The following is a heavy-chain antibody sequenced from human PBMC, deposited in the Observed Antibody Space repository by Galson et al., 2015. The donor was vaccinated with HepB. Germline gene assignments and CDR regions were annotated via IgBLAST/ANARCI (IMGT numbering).Heavy chain of an antibody. D-gene: IGHD6-6*01. J-gene: IGHJ3*02. CDR2: LSWNSDRI. Sequence: SLRLSCAASGFILHDYAMHWVRQAPGKGLEWVSGLSWNSDRIGYADSVKGRYTISRYNAKNSLYLQMNSLRGEDTALYYCAKDVIWEFCSSFVAFDIWGQGRMVTVSS. CDR1: GFILHDYA. CDR3: AKDVIWEFCSSFVAFDI. V-gene: IGHV3-9*01.